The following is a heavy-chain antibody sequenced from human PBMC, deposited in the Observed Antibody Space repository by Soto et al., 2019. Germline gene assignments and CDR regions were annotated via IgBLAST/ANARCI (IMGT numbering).Heavy chain of an antibody. Sequence: PGGSLRLSCAASGFTFSSYGMHWVRQAPGKGLEWVAVISYDGSNKYYADSVKGRFTISRDNSKNTLYLQMNSLRAEDTAVYYCAKENRGSSSAGYYYYYGMDVWGQGTTVTVSS. J-gene: IGHJ6*02. CDR2: ISYDGSNK. CDR1: GFTFSSYG. D-gene: IGHD6-6*01. V-gene: IGHV3-30*18. CDR3: AKENRGSSSAGYYYYYGMDV.